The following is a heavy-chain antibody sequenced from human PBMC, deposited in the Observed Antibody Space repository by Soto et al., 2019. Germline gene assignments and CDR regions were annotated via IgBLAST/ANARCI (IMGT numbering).Heavy chain of an antibody. CDR3: ARHYGDYYYYYGMDV. CDR2: IYYNGRT. V-gene: IGHV4-39*01. CDR1: GGSISSSNYY. D-gene: IGHD4-17*01. Sequence: QLQLQESGPGLVKPSETLSLTCTVSGGSISSSNYYWGWIRQPPGKGLEWIGSIYYNGRTYYNPSLKSRVTISIDTSKNQFSLKLSSVTAADTAVYYCARHYGDYYYYYGMDVWGQGTTVTVSS. J-gene: IGHJ6*02.